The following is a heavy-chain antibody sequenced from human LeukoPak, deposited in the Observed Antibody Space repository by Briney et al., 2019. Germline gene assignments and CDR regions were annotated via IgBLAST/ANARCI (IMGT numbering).Heavy chain of an antibody. CDR1: GYTFTGYY. CDR3: ARGRIAAAGFYYYYYGMDV. V-gene: IGHV1-2*02. D-gene: IGHD6-13*01. J-gene: IGHJ6*02. Sequence: ASVKVSCKASGYTFTGYYMHWVRQAPGQGLEWVGWINPNSGGTNYAQKFQGRVTMTRDTSIGTAYMELSRLRSDDTAVYYCARGRIAAAGFYYYYYGMDVWGQGTTVTVSS. CDR2: INPNSGGT.